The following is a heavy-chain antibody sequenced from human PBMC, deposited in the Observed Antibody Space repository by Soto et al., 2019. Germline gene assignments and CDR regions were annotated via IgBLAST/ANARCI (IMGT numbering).Heavy chain of an antibody. D-gene: IGHD2-2*01. Sequence: GWSLRLSCAASGFTFSSYAMSWVRQAPGKGLEWVSAISGSGGSTYYADSVKGRFTISRDNSKNTLYLQMNSLRAEDTAVYYCAKDHFVVVPAAPPLFDYWGQGTLVTVSS. CDR3: AKDHFVVVPAAPPLFDY. CDR1: GFTFSSYA. V-gene: IGHV3-23*01. CDR2: ISGSGGST. J-gene: IGHJ4*02.